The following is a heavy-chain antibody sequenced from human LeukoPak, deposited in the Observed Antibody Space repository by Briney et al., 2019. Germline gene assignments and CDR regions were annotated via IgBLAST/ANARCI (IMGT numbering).Heavy chain of an antibody. CDR1: GFTFGSYA. V-gene: IGHV3-30-3*01. Sequence: PGGSLRLSCAASGFTFGSYAMHWVRQAPGKGLEWVAVISYDGSNKYYADSVKGRFTISRDNSKNTLYLQMNSLRAEDTAVYYCARGTSDYYDSSGYYPPDQGGYWGQGTLVTVSS. CDR3: ARGTSDYYDSSGYYPPDQGGY. CDR2: ISYDGSNK. J-gene: IGHJ4*02. D-gene: IGHD3-22*01.